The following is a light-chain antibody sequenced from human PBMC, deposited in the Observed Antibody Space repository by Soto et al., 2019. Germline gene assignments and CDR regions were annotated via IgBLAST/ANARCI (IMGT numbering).Light chain of an antibody. CDR3: SSYAGSNNWV. J-gene: IGLJ3*02. V-gene: IGLV2-8*01. Sequence: QSALTQPPSASGSPGQSVTISCTGTSSDVGDYNYVSWYQQHPGKAPKLMIYEVSKRPSGVPDRFSGSKSGNTASLTVSGLQAEDAADYYCSSYAGSNNWVFGGGTNLTVL. CDR1: SSDVGDYNY. CDR2: EVS.